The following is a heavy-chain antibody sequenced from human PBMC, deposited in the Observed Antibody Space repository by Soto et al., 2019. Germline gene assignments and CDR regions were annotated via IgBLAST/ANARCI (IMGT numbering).Heavy chain of an antibody. V-gene: IGHV1-18*01. CDR3: ARDGYCISTSCAYYYYGMDV. Sequence: GASVKVSCKASGYTFTSYGISWVRQAPGQGLEWMGWISAYNGNTNYAQKLQGRVTMTTDTSTSTAYMELRSLRSDDTAVYYCARDGYCISTSCAYYYYGMDVWGQGTTVTVSS. CDR2: ISAYNGNT. D-gene: IGHD2-2*03. J-gene: IGHJ6*02. CDR1: GYTFTSYG.